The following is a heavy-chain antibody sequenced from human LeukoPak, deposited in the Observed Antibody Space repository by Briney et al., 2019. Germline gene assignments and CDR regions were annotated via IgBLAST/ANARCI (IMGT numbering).Heavy chain of an antibody. D-gene: IGHD3-9*01. CDR2: ISSNGGST. Sequence: PGGSLRLSCAASGFTFSSYAMHWVRQAPGKGLEYVSAISSNGGSTYYANSVKGRFTISRDNSKNTLYLQMGSLRAEDMAVYYCARSSAYYDILTGDCDYWGQGTLVTVSS. CDR1: GFTFSSYA. V-gene: IGHV3-64*01. J-gene: IGHJ4*02. CDR3: ARSSAYYDILTGDCDY.